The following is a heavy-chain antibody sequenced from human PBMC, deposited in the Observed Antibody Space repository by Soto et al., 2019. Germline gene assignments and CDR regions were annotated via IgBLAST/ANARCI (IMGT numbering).Heavy chain of an antibody. Sequence: QVHLVQSGAEVRKPGSSVKVSCKTSVGTFSTYTIYWVRQAPGQGLEWMGRIIPLFGTTRYAQNFQDRVTITAEESTSTTYMELSSLRAEDTALYYCARRLDDRADEGFDVWGEGTAVTVSA. V-gene: IGHV1-69*18. J-gene: IGHJ3*01. CDR1: VGTFSTYT. CDR2: IIPLFGTT. CDR3: ARRLDDRADEGFDV. D-gene: IGHD3-16*01.